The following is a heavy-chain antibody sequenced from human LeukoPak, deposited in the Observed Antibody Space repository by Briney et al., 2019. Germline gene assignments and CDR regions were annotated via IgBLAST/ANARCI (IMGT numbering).Heavy chain of an antibody. CDR1: GFTFSGYS. D-gene: IGHD6-19*01. CDR3: ARSIAVARYYFDY. CDR2: ISSSSSNI. V-gene: IGHV3-21*01. Sequence: KPGGSLRLSCAASGFTFSGYSMNWVRQAPEKGLEWVSSISSSSSNIYYADSVKGRFTISRDNAKNSLYLQMNSLRAEDTAVYYCARSIAVARYYFDYWGQGTLVSVSS. J-gene: IGHJ4*02.